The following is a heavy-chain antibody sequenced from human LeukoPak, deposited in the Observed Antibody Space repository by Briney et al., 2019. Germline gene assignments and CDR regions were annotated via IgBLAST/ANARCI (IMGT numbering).Heavy chain of an antibody. Sequence: GGSLRLSCEGSGFTFSNYWMGWVRQAPGKGLQWVANIKTDGSEKYYVDSVKGRLTISRDNAKNTLYLQMNSLRAEDTAVYYCARGQDCSSTSCSPDYWGQGTLVTVSS. CDR3: ARGQDCSSTSCSPDY. D-gene: IGHD2-2*01. J-gene: IGHJ4*02. CDR1: GFTFSNYW. V-gene: IGHV3-7*01. CDR2: IKTDGSEK.